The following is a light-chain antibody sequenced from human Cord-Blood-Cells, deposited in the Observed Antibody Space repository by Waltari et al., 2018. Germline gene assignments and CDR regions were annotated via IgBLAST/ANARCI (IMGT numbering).Light chain of an antibody. Sequence: QSALTQPRSVSGSPGQSFTISCTGTRRDVGGYNYVSWYQQHPGQAPKLMIYDVSKRPSGVPDRFSGSKSGNTASLTISGLQAEDEAEYYCCSYAGSYTWVFGGGTKLTVL. CDR1: RRDVGGYNY. CDR2: DVS. J-gene: IGLJ3*02. CDR3: CSYAGSYTWV. V-gene: IGLV2-11*01.